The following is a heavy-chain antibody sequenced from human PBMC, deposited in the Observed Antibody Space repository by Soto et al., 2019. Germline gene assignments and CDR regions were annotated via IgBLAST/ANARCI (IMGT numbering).Heavy chain of an antibody. V-gene: IGHV4-59*08. J-gene: IGHJ4*02. CDR3: ASNKSSGGSRQSLIY. Sequence: PSETLSLTCTVSGGSISSYYWSWIRQPPGKGLEWIGYIYYSGSTNYNPSLKSRVTISVDTSKNQFSLKLSSVTAADTAVYYCASNKSSGGSRQSLIYWGQGTLVTVSS. D-gene: IGHD2-15*01. CDR1: GGSISSYY. CDR2: IYYSGST.